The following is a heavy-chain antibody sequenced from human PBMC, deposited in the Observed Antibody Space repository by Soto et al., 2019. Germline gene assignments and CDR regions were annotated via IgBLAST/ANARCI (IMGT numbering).Heavy chain of an antibody. D-gene: IGHD2-2*01. CDR1: GGSISSYY. Sequence: PSETLSLTCTVSGGSISSYYWSWIRQPPGKGLEWIGYIYYSGSTNYNPSLKSRVTISVDTSKNQFSLKLSSVTAADTAVYYCARSPKYCSSTSCYPWFDPWGQGTLVTVSS. V-gene: IGHV4-59*08. CDR3: ARSPKYCSSTSCYPWFDP. CDR2: IYYSGST. J-gene: IGHJ5*02.